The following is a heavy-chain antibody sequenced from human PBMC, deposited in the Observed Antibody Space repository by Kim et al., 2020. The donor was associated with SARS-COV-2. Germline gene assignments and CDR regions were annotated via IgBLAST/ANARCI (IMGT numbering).Heavy chain of an antibody. CDR3: AKDASTIRAIDY. V-gene: IGHV3-23*01. CDR1: GFNFSDSA. D-gene: IGHD3-3*01. Sequence: GGSLRLSCVASGFNFSDSAMGWVRQTPGKGLQWLSAISPSGGGTHYADSVKGRFTISRDNSRNTLYLQMHRLRVDDVGVYYCAKDASTIRAIDYWGQGTLVTVSS. CDR2: ISPSGGGT. J-gene: IGHJ4*02.